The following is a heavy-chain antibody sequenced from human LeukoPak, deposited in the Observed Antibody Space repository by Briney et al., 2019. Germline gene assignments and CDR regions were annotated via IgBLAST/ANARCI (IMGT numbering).Heavy chain of an antibody. D-gene: IGHD1-26*01. J-gene: IGHJ4*02. Sequence: GGSLRLSCAASGFTFGDYAMCWVRQAPGKGLEWVGFIRSKAYGGTTEYAASVKGRFTISRDDSKSIAYLQMNSLKTEDTAVYYCTNSGSYYVTLDYWGQGTLVTVSS. CDR1: GFTFGDYA. CDR3: TNSGSYYVTLDY. V-gene: IGHV3-49*04. CDR2: IRSKAYGGTT.